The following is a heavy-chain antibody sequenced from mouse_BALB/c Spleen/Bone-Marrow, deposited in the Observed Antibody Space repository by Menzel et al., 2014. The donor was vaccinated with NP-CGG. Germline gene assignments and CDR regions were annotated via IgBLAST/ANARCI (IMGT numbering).Heavy chain of an antibody. J-gene: IGHJ3*01. CDR1: GYTFTSYW. CDR3: AHYSHEGVAY. D-gene: IGHD2-12*01. CDR2: INPSTGYT. Sequence: VQLQQSGAELAKPGASVKMSCKASGYTFTSYWIHWVKQRPGQGLEWIGYINPSTGYTEYNQKFKDQTTLTADKSSSTAYMQLSSLTSEDSSVYYCAHYSHEGVAYWGQGTLVTVSA. V-gene: IGHV1-7*01.